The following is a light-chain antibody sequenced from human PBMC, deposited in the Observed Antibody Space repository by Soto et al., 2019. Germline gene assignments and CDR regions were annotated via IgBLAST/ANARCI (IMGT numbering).Light chain of an antibody. V-gene: IGKV1-5*01. Sequence: DIQMTQSPSTLSGSVGDRVTVTCRASQGISSWLAWYQQKPGKAPKLLIYDASNLESGVPSRFSGSGSGTEFTLTVSSLQPDDFATFYCQQFHSFPWTFGQGTKVDIK. CDR1: QGISSW. CDR3: QQFHSFPWT. CDR2: DAS. J-gene: IGKJ1*01.